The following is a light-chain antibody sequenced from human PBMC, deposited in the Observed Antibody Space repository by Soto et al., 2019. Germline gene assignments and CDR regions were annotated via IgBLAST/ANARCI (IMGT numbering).Light chain of an antibody. CDR3: SSYTNRSNLVV. Sequence: QSVLTQPASVSGSPGQSITISCTGTSSDVGGYNYVSWYQQHPGKAPKLMIYEVRHRPSGVSSRFSASKSGNTASLTISGLQSEDEADYHCSSYTNRSNLVVFGGGTKLTVL. CDR2: EVR. J-gene: IGLJ3*02. CDR1: SSDVGGYNY. V-gene: IGLV2-14*01.